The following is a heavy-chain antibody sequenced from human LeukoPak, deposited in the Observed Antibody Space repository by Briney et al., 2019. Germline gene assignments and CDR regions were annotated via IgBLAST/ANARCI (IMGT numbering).Heavy chain of an antibody. V-gene: IGHV1-69*13. D-gene: IGHD6-25*01. CDR1: GGTFSSYA. CDR2: IIPIFGTA. Sequence: RASVKVSCKASGGTFSSYAISWVRQAPGQGLEWMGGIIPIFGTANYAQKFQGRVTITADESTSTAYMELSSLRSEDTAVYYCARGLSGAITCYFDYWGQGTLVTVSS. CDR3: ARGLSGAITCYFDY. J-gene: IGHJ4*02.